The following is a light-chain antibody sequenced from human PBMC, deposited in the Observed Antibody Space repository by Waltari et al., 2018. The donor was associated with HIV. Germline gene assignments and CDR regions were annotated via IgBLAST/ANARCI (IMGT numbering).Light chain of an antibody. CDR2: EGN. CDR1: SSDVGYYGL. CDR3: CSYAGSYTVPEV. J-gene: IGLJ1*01. Sequence: QSALTQPASVSGSPGQSITISCTGTSSDVGYYGLVSWYQQHPGKAPKLMIYEGNKQPSGAPNRFSGATSGNTTALTISGLQAEDEADYYCCSYAGSYTVPEVFGTGPKVTVL. V-gene: IGLV2-14*02.